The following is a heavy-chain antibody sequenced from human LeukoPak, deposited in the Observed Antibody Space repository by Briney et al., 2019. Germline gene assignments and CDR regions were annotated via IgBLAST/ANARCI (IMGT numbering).Heavy chain of an antibody. CDR3: ASPSPKLLWFGESNLFDY. CDR1: AASITSSSYC. V-gene: IGHV4-39*01. J-gene: IGHJ4*02. D-gene: IGHD3-10*01. Sequence: SETLSLTCTVSAASITSSSYCWGWLRQPPGKGLEWIGSIYYSGSTYYNPTLKSRFTISVDTSKTQSSLKLSSVTAAETAVYYCASPSPKLLWFGESNLFDYWGQGTLVTVSS. CDR2: IYYSGST.